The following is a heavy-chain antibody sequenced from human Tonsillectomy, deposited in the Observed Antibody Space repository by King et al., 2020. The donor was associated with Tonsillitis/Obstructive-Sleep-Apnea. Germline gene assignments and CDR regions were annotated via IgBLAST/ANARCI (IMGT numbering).Heavy chain of an antibody. J-gene: IGHJ4*02. CDR2: INPSGGST. Sequence: QLVQSGAEVKKPGASVKVSCKASGYTFTSYYMHWVRQAPGQGLEWMGIINPSGGSTSYAQKFQGRVTMTRDTSTSTVYMELSSLRSEDTAVYYCARDGVVGATPLGYYFDYWGQGTLVTVSS. CDR3: ARDGVVGATPLGYYFDY. D-gene: IGHD1-26*01. V-gene: IGHV1-46*01. CDR1: GYTFTSYY.